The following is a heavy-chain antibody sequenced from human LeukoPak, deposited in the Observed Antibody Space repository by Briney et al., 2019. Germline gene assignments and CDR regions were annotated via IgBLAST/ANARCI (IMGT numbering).Heavy chain of an antibody. CDR2: ISGSGGST. V-gene: IGHV3-23*01. Sequence: PGGSLRLSCAASGFTVSSNYMSWVRQAPGKGLEWVSAISGSGGSTYYADSVKGRFTISRDNSKNTLYLQMNSLRAEDTAVYYCAKDRPYYYDSSGYMGGYFDYWGQGTLVTVSS. CDR3: AKDRPYYYDSSGYMGGYFDY. D-gene: IGHD3-22*01. J-gene: IGHJ4*02. CDR1: GFTVSSNY.